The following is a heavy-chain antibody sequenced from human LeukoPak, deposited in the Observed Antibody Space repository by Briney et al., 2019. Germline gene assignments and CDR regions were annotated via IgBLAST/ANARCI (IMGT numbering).Heavy chain of an antibody. CDR2: IYHSGST. Sequence: SETLSLTCTVSGYSISNGYYWGWIRQPPGKGLEWIGTIYHSGSTYYNPSLKSRVTISVDTSKNQFSLKLRSVTAADTAVYYCARARGGHVWELYDAFDIWGQGTVVTVSS. J-gene: IGHJ3*02. V-gene: IGHV4-38-2*02. D-gene: IGHD1-26*01. CDR1: GYSISNGYY. CDR3: ARARGGHVWELYDAFDI.